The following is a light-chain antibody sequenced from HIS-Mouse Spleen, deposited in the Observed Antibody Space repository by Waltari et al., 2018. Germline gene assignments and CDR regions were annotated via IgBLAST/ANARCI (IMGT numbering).Light chain of an antibody. V-gene: IGLV3-25*03. Sequence: SYELTQPPSVSVSPGQTARITCSGPALPKQNPYWYQQKPGQALVLVIYKDSERPPGIPERFSGSSSGTPVTLTISGVQAEDEADYYCQSADSSGTYVVFGGGTKLTVL. CDR3: QSADSSGTYVV. CDR1: ALPKQN. J-gene: IGLJ2*01. CDR2: KDS.